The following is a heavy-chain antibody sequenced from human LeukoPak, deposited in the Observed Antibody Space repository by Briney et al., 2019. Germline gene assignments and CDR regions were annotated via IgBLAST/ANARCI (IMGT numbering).Heavy chain of an antibody. CDR3: ARVDYGDYGFDP. J-gene: IGHJ5*02. CDR2: MNPNSGNT. CDR1: GYTFTSYD. Sequence: ASVKVSCKASGYTFTSYDINWVRQATGQGLEWMGWMNPNSGNTGYAQKFQGRVTMTRITSISTAYMELSSLRSEDTAVYYCARVDYGDYGFDPWGQGTLVTVSS. D-gene: IGHD4-17*01. V-gene: IGHV1-8*01.